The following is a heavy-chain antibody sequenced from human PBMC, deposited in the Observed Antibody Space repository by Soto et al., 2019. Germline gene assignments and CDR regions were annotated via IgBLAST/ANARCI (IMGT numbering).Heavy chain of an antibody. V-gene: IGHV3-48*01. D-gene: IGHD1-26*01. Sequence: GGSLRLCCAASGSTFSSYSMNWVRQAPGKGLEWVSYISSSSSTIYYADSVKGRFTISRDNAKNSLYLQMKSLRAEDTAVYYCTKYSGSPSIPAALGQGTLVTVSS. CDR3: TKYSGSPSIPAA. CDR1: GSTFSSYS. CDR2: ISSSSSTI. J-gene: IGHJ5*02.